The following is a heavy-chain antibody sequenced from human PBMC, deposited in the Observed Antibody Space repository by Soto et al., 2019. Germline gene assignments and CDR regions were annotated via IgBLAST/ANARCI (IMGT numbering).Heavy chain of an antibody. V-gene: IGHV4-39*01. CDR3: ARLTGTTPFDY. CDR1: GGSISSSSYY. J-gene: IGHJ4*02. D-gene: IGHD1-7*01. CDR2: IYYSGST. Sequence: PSETLSLTCTVSGGSISSSSYYWGWIRQPPGKGLEWIGSIYYSGSTYYNPSLKSRVTISVDTSKNQFSLKLSSVTAADTAVYYCARLTGTTPFDYWGQETLVTVSS.